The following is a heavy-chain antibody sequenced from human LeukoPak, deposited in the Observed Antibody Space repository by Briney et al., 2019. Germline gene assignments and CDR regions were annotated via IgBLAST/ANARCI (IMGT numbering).Heavy chain of an antibody. CDR1: GFTFSSYA. CDR2: ISGSGGST. Sequence: GGSLRLSCAASGFTFSSYAMSWVRQAPGKGLEWVSAISGSGGSTYYADSVKGRFTIYRDNSKNTLYLQMNSLRAEDTAVYYCAKDSPPSITIFGVVIPFDYWGQGTLVTVSS. V-gene: IGHV3-23*01. CDR3: AKDSPPSITIFGVVIPFDY. D-gene: IGHD3-3*01. J-gene: IGHJ4*02.